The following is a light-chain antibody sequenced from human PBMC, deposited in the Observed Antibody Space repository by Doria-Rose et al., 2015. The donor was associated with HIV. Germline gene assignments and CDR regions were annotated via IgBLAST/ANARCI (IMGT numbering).Light chain of an antibody. CDR2: DAS. CDR1: QTIPSTY. V-gene: IGKV3-20*01. Sequence: EIVMTQSPGTLSLSPGERATLSCRASQTIPSTYLGWYQRKLGKAPRLLIYDASSRDTGIPDRYSGSGSGTDFTLTISRREPEDFAVYYCQQHGSLAAITFGQGTRLEIK. J-gene: IGKJ5*01. CDR3: QQHGSLAAIT.